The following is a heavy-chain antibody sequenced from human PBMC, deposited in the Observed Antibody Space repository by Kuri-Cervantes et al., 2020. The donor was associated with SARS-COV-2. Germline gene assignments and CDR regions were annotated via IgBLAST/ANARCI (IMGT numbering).Heavy chain of an antibody. CDR2: IYYNGST. Sequence: GSLRLSCTVSGSSVSSGSYYWSWIRQPPGKGLEWIGYIYYNGSTNYNPSLKCRVTISVDTSKNQFSLKLSSVTAADTAMYYCARHDYGDPLTYYYGMDVWGQGTTVTVSS. D-gene: IGHD4-17*01. J-gene: IGHJ6*02. V-gene: IGHV4-61*01. CDR3: ARHDYGDPLTYYYGMDV. CDR1: GSSVSSGSYY.